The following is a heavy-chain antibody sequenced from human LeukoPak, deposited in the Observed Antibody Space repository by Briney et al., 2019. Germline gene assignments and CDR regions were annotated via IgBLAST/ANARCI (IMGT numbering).Heavy chain of an antibody. CDR3: ARDARGSSYMDV. V-gene: IGHV4-59*02. D-gene: IGHD3-10*01. CDR2: IYYSGST. CDR1: GGSVSFYY. J-gene: IGHJ6*02. Sequence: SQTLSLTCTVSGGSVSFYYWSWIRQPPGKGLEWIGYIYYSGSTNYNPSLKSRVTISVDTSKNQFSLKVSSVTAADTAVYYCARDARGSSYMDVWGQGTTVTVSS.